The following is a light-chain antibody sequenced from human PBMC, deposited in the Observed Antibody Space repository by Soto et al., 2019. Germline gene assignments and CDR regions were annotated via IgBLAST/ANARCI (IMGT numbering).Light chain of an antibody. CDR2: GVT. Sequence: QSALTQPASVSGSPGQSITISCTGTSSDGGAYNYVFWYQQYPGKAPTLMISGVTNRPSGVSNRFSGSKTGNTASLTISGLQAEDEADDYCFSHSGGVCQVFGTWPKDTVL. CDR3: FSHSGGVCQV. V-gene: IGLV2-14*01. J-gene: IGLJ1*01. CDR1: SSDGGAYNY.